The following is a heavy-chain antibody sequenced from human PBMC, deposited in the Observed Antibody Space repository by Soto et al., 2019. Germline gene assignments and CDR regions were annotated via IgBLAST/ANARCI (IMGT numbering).Heavy chain of an antibody. CDR2: IYYSGST. J-gene: IGHJ5*02. CDR3: ASNADYSMFLFAS. D-gene: IGHD3-10*02. Sequence: SETLSLTCSISGGSISSYYLSWFRQPPGKGLEWIGYIYYSGSTDYNPSLKSRVTISVETSKNQFSLRMNSVTTAYTAVYYCASNADYSMFLFASWGQGTLVSVSS. V-gene: IGHV4-59*13. CDR1: GGSISSYY.